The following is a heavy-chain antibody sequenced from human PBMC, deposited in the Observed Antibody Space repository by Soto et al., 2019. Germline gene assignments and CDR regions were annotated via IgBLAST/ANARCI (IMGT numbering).Heavy chain of an antibody. CDR3: ARDPYSSTTVTIMDY. J-gene: IGHJ4*02. CDR2: VSHSTGTI. D-gene: IGHD4-17*01. Sequence: PGVSLRLSGSASGFTFTRHSMNCVRQAAGKCLEWISYVSHSTGTIYYTDSVKVRFTIFKNNVQNSLYLQMNSLRDEDTAVYYCARDPYSSTTVTIMDYWGQGTRVTVSS. V-gene: IGHV3-48*02. CDR1: GFTFTRHS.